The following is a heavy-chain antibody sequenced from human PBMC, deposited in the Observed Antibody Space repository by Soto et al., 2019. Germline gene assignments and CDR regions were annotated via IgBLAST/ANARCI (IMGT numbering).Heavy chain of an antibody. Sequence: QVQLVESGGGVVQPGRSLRLSCAASGFTFSTYGMHWVRQAPGKGLEWVAVISYDGSNEYYADSVKGRFTISRDNSKNTRYLQMSSLRAEDTAMYYCAKGLQYYFDSSGHYYWGQGTLVTVSS. CDR3: AKGLQYYFDSSGHYY. D-gene: IGHD3-22*01. J-gene: IGHJ4*02. V-gene: IGHV3-30*18. CDR1: GFTFSTYG. CDR2: ISYDGSNE.